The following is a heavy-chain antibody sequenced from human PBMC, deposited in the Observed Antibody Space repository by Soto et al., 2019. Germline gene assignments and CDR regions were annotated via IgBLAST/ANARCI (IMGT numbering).Heavy chain of an antibody. V-gene: IGHV3-30*03. D-gene: IGHD3-22*01. J-gene: IGHJ4*02. CDR2: ISYDGSNK. CDR3: ARSLRPDYYDETASYPYFDF. CDR1: GFTFSSYG. Sequence: PGGSLRLSCAASGFTFSSYGMHWVRQAPGKGLEWVALISYDGSNKYYADSVKGRFTISRDNSKNTLYLQMNSLRAEDTAVYYCARSLRPDYYDETASYPYFDFWGQGALVTVSS.